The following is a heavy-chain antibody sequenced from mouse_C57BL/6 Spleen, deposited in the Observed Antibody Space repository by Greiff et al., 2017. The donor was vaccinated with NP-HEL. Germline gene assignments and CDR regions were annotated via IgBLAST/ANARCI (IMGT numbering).Heavy chain of an antibody. Sequence: EVHLVESGPELVKPGASVKISCKASGFSFTGYYMNWVKQSPEKSLEWIGEINPSTGGTTYNQKFKAKATLTVDKSSSTAYMQLKSLTSEDSAVYYCARRVDFDYWGQGTTLTVSS. CDR2: INPSTGGT. CDR3: ARRVDFDY. V-gene: IGHV1-42*01. CDR1: GFSFTGYY. D-gene: IGHD1-1*01. J-gene: IGHJ2*01.